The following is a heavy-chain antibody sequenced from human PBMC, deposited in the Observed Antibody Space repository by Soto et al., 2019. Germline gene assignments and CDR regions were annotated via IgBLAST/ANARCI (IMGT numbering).Heavy chain of an antibody. V-gene: IGHV3-23*01. D-gene: IGHD1-1*01. Sequence: GGSLRLSCAASGSTFSNYAMTWVRQAPGKVLEWVSFISGSGGITYYADSVKGRFTISRDNSKNTLYLQMHSLRPEDTAIYYCEKAANWEDNYWGQGTLVTVSS. CDR3: EKAANWEDNY. CDR2: ISGSGGIT. J-gene: IGHJ4*02. CDR1: GSTFSNYA.